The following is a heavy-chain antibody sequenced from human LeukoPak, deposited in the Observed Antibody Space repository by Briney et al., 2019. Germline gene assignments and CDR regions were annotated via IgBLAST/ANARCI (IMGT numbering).Heavy chain of an antibody. V-gene: IGHV3-7*01. Sequence: GGSLRLSCAASGFTFDDYGMSWVRQTPGKGLEWVAKIKADGGEKDHVASVKGRFTISRDNAKNSLYLQMNSLRVEDTAVYYCARGGAARPDFWGQGTLVTVSS. CDR3: ARGGAARPDF. CDR1: GFTFDDYG. D-gene: IGHD6-6*01. CDR2: IKADGGEK. J-gene: IGHJ4*02.